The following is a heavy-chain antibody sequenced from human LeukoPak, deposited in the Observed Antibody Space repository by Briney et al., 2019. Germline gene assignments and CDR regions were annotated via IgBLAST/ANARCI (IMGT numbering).Heavy chain of an antibody. CDR1: GGTFSSYA. CDR2: IIPIFGTA. J-gene: IGHJ4*02. D-gene: IGHD2-21*02. V-gene: IGHV1-69*13. CDR3: ARAPYCGGDCYSYYFDY. Sequence: SVKVSCKASGGTFSSYAISWVGQAPGQGLEWMGGIIPIFGTANYAQKFQGRVTITADESTSTAYMELSSLSSEDTAVYYCARAPYCGGDCYSYYFDYWGQGTLVTVSS.